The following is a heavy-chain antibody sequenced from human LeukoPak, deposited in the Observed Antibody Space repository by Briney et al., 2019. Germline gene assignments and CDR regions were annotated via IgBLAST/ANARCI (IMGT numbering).Heavy chain of an antibody. CDR2: ISSSSSTI. D-gene: IGHD4-17*01. J-gene: IGHJ4*02. CDR1: GFTFSSYS. Sequence: GGSLRLSCAASGFTFSSYSMNWVRQAPGKGLEWVSYISSSSSTIYYADSVKGRFTISRDNAKNSLYLQMNSLRDEDTAVYYCVRDRTTVTTRHFDYWGQGTLVTVSS. V-gene: IGHV3-48*02. CDR3: VRDRTTVTTRHFDY.